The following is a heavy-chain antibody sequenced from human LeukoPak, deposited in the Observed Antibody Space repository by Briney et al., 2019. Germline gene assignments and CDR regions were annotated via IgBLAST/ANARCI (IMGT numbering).Heavy chain of an antibody. CDR2: INPSGSS. Sequence: SETLSLTCAVYGGSFSGYYWTWIRQSPGKGLEWIGQINPSGSSYYNPSLKSRLTISRDTSKNQFSLRLSSVTAADTAVYYCARGRQEISMILVVMTGVSYYLDVWGKGTTVTVS. CDR3: ARGRQEISMILVVMTGVSYYLDV. CDR1: GGSFSGYY. J-gene: IGHJ6*03. D-gene: IGHD3-22*01. V-gene: IGHV4-34*01.